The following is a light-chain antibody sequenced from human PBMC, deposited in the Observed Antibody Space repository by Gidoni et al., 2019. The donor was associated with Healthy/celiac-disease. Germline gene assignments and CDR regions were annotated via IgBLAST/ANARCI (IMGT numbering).Light chain of an antibody. CDR1: QGIRND. CDR2: AAS. CDR3: LQDYNYPWT. V-gene: IGKV1-6*01. J-gene: IGKJ1*01. Sequence: AIQMTQSPSSLSASVGDRVTITCRASQGIRNDLGWYQQKPGKAPKLLIYAASSLQSGVPSMFSGSGSGTDFTLTISSLQPEDFATYYCLQDYNYPWTFXQXTKVEIK.